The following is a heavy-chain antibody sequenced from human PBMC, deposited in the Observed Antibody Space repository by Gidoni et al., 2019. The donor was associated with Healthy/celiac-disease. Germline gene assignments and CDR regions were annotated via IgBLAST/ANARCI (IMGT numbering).Heavy chain of an antibody. Sequence: QVQLVQSGAEVKKPGASVKVSCQASGYTFTSYYMHWVRQAPGQGLEWMGIINPSGGSTSYEQKFQGRVTMTRDTSTSTVYMELSSLRSEDTAVYYCARQPRSTVTTYYYYYYGMDVWGQGTTVTVSS. D-gene: IGHD4-17*01. CDR3: ARQPRSTVTTYYYYYYGMDV. CDR1: GYTFTSYY. J-gene: IGHJ6*02. CDR2: INPSGGST. V-gene: IGHV1-46*01.